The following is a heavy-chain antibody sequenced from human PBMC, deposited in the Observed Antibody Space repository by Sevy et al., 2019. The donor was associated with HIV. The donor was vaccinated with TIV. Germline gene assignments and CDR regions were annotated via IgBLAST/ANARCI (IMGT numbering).Heavy chain of an antibody. V-gene: IGHV3-33*01. CDR3: ARDSSLAAEGGMDV. J-gene: IGHJ6*02. CDR1: GFTFSSYG. D-gene: IGHD6-25*01. CDR2: IWYDGSNK. Sequence: GGSLRLSCAASGFTFSSYGMHWVRQAPGKGLEWVAVIWYDGSNKYYADSVKGRFTISRDNSKNTLYLQMNSLRAEDTAVYYCARDSSLAAEGGMDVWGQGTTVTVSS.